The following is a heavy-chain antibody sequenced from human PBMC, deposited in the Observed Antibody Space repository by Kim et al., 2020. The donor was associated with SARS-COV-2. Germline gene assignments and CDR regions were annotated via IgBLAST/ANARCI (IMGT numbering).Heavy chain of an antibody. D-gene: IGHD5-12*01. V-gene: IGHV3-48*02. J-gene: IGHJ4*02. CDR3: AGVGEVEIVATIWD. Sequence: ADSGEGRFPISRDNAKSSLYLQMNSLRDEDTAVYYCAGVGEVEIVATIWDWGQGTLVTVSS.